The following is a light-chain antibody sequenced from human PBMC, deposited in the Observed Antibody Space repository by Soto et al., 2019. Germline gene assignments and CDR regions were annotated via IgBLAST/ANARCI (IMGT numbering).Light chain of an antibody. J-gene: IGLJ1*01. CDR3: QSYDSSLSGSGV. CDR2: GNS. CDR1: SSNIGAGYD. V-gene: IGLV1-40*01. Sequence: QSVLTQPPSVSGAPGQRVTISCTGISSNIGAGYDVHWYQQLPGTAPKLLIYGNSNRPSGVPDRFSGSKSGTSASLDITGLQAEDEADYYCQSYDSSLSGSGVFGTGTKLTVL.